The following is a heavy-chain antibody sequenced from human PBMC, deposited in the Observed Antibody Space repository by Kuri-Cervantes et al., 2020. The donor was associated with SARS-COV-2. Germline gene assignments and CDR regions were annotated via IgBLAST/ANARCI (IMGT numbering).Heavy chain of an antibody. J-gene: IGHJ3*02. D-gene: IGHD2-15*01. V-gene: IGHV4-34*01. CDR1: GGSFSGYD. CDR3: ARVLWQGAFDI. Sequence: GSLRLSCAVYGGSFSGYDWSWIRQPPGKGLEWIGEINHSGSTNYNPSLKSRVTISVDTSKNQFSLKLSSVTAADTAVYYCARVLWQGAFDIWGQGTMVTVSS. CDR2: INHSGST.